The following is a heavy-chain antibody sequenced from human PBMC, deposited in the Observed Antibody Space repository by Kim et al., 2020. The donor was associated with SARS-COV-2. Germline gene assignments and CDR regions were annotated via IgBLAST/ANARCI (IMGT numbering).Heavy chain of an antibody. Sequence: SVKVSCKASGFTFTSSAVQWVRQARGQRLEWIGWIVVGSGNTNYAQKFQERVTITRDMSTSTAYMELSSLRSEDTAVYYCASCYDSSGYYYYYYGMDVWGQGTTVTVSS. CDR2: IVVGSGNT. CDR1: GFTFTSSA. D-gene: IGHD3-22*01. J-gene: IGHJ6*02. V-gene: IGHV1-58*01. CDR3: ASCYDSSGYYYYYYGMDV.